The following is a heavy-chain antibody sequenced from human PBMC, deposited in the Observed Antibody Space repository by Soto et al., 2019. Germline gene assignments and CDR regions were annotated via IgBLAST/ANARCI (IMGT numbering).Heavy chain of an antibody. CDR2: ISYDGSNK. CDR3: AKGSYYFDTSGPDYGMDV. D-gene: IGHD3-22*01. CDR1: GFTFSTYG. Sequence: GGSLRLSCAASGFTFSTYGMYWVRQAPGKGLEWVALISYDGSNKYYADSVKGRFTISRDNSKNTLYLQMNSLRPEDTAVYYCAKGSYYFDTSGPDYGMDVWGQGTTVTVSS. J-gene: IGHJ6*02. V-gene: IGHV3-30*18.